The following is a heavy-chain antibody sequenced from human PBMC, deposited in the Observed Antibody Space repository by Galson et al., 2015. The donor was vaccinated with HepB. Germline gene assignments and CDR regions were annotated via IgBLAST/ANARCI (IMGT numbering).Heavy chain of an antibody. CDR3: AQGPHYDYGDLDAFHI. Sequence: SLRLSCAASKFTFSSYAMSWVRQAPGKGLEWVSTISSSGGSTYYADSVKGQFTISRDNSKNTVYLQMNSLRAEDTVVYYCAQGPHYDYGDLDAFHIWGQGTMVTVSS. V-gene: IGHV3-23*01. CDR1: KFTFSSYA. D-gene: IGHD4-17*01. CDR2: ISSSGGST. J-gene: IGHJ3*02.